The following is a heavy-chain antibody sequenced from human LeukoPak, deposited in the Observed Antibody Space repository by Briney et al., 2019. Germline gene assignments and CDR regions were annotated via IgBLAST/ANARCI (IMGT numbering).Heavy chain of an antibody. Sequence: PWGSLRLSCAASGFTVSTNYISWVRQAPGKGLEWVSIIYSGGTTYYADSVKGRFTISRDNLQMNSLRAEDTAVYYCARVPRGKIYMDVWGKGTTVTVSS. V-gene: IGHV3-66*02. J-gene: IGHJ6*03. CDR2: IYSGGTT. CDR1: GFTVSTNY. D-gene: IGHD3-10*01. CDR3: ARVPRGKIYMDV.